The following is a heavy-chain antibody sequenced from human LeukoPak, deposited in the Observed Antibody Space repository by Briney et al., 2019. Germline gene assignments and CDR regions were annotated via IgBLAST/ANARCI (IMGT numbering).Heavy chain of an antibody. J-gene: IGHJ4*02. CDR3: ARELFDFDY. CDR1: GFTFDNFA. Sequence: GGSLRLSCAPSGFTFDNFAMTWVRQAPGKGLEWVSEITGSGGGTYYADSVKGRFTISRDNSKNTLYLQMNSLRAEDTAIYYCARELFDFDYWGQGTLVTVSS. CDR2: ITGSGGGT. D-gene: IGHD3-10*01. V-gene: IGHV3-23*01.